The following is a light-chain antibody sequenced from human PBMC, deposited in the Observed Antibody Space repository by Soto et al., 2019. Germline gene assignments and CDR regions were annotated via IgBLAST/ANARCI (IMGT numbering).Light chain of an antibody. CDR3: CSYAGSTSVV. J-gene: IGLJ3*02. V-gene: IGLV2-23*01. Sequence: QSVLTQPASVSGSPGQSITLSCTGTSSDIGNYNLVSWYQQHPGKVPKLILYGGTTRPSGVSNRISGSKSGNTASLTISGLQAEDEADYYCCSYAGSTSVVFGGGTKLTVL. CDR2: GGT. CDR1: SSDIGNYNL.